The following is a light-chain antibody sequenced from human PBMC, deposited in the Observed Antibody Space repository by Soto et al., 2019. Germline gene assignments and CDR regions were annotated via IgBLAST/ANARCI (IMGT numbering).Light chain of an antibody. V-gene: IGKV1-5*03. CDR1: QSISRW. J-gene: IGKJ1*01. CDR3: QQYNSYSWT. Sequence: DIQITPSPSTLSASVGDRVTITCRASQSISRWLAWDQQRPGKAPKLLIPKASSLESGVPSRFSGSGSGTEFTLTISSLEPDDFATYYCQQYNSYSWTFGQGTKVE. CDR2: KAS.